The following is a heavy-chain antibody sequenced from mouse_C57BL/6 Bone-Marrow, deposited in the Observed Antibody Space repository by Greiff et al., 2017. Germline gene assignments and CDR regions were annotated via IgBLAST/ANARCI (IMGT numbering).Heavy chain of an antibody. Sequence: QVQLQQPGAELVRPGTSVKLSCKASGYTFTSYWMHWVKQRPGQGLEWIGVIDPSDSYTNYNQKFKGKATLTVDTSSSTAYMQLSSLTSEDSAVYYCARWRYYGSSIDYWGQGTTLTVSS. CDR2: IDPSDSYT. CDR1: GYTFTSYW. J-gene: IGHJ2*01. CDR3: ARWRYYGSSIDY. V-gene: IGHV1-59*01. D-gene: IGHD1-1*01.